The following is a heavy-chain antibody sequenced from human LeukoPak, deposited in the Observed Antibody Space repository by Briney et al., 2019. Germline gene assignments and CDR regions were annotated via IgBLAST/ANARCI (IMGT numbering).Heavy chain of an antibody. CDR3: ARCFSLWFGELSYY. CDR1: GYTFTGYY. CDR2: INPNSGGT. J-gene: IGHJ4*02. D-gene: IGHD3-10*01. Sequence: GASVKVSCKASGYTFTGYYMHWVRQAPGQGLEWMGWINPNSGGTNYAQKFQGRVTMTRDTSISTAYMELSRLRSDDTAVYYCARCFSLWFGELSYYWGQGTLVTVSS. V-gene: IGHV1-2*02.